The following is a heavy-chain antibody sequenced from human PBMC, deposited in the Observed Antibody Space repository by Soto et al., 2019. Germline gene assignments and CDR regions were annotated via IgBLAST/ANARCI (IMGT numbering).Heavy chain of an antibody. Sequence: SETLSLTCTVSGGSISSYYWSWIRQPPGKGLEWIGYIYYSGSTSYNPSLKSRVTISVDTSKNQFSLKLSSVTAADTAVYYCARARLRFLEWSSLDPWGQGTLVPSPQ. V-gene: IGHV4-59*01. CDR1: GGSISSYY. CDR2: IYYSGST. J-gene: IGHJ5*02. CDR3: ARARLRFLEWSSLDP. D-gene: IGHD3-3*01.